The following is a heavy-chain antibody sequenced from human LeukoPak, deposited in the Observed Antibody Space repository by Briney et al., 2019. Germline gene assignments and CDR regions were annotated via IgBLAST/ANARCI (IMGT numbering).Heavy chain of an antibody. V-gene: IGHV1-69*13. CDR2: IIPIFGTA. J-gene: IGHJ3*02. CDR3: AREGIAARLYAFDI. D-gene: IGHD6-6*01. Sequence: ASVKVSCKASGGTFSSYAISWVRQAPGQGLEWMGGIIPIFGTANYAQKFQGRVTITADESTSTAYMELNSLRAEDTAVYYCAREGIAARLYAFDIWGQGTMVTVSS. CDR1: GGTFSSYA.